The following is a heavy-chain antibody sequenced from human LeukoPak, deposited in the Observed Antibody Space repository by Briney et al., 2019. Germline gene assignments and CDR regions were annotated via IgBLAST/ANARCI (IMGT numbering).Heavy chain of an antibody. D-gene: IGHD4-11*01. J-gene: IGHJ5*02. CDR2: IYTSGST. CDR3: ARGIPTVTTEGCWFDP. V-gene: IGHV4-61*02. CDR1: GGSISSGSYY. Sequence: KSSETLSLTCTVSGGSISSGSYYWSWIRQPAGKGLEWIGRIYTSGSTNYNPSLKSRVTISVDTSKNQFSLKLSSVTAADTAVYYCARGIPTVTTEGCWFDPWGQGTLVTVSS.